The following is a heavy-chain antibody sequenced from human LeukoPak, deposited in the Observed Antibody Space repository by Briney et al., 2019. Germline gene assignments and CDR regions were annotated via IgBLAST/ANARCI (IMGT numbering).Heavy chain of an antibody. CDR2: IYYSGST. V-gene: IGHV4-39*07. J-gene: IGHJ6*03. Sequence: SETLSLTCTVSGGSISSSSYYWGWIRQPPGKGLEWIGSIYYSGSTYYNPSLKSRVTISVDTSKNQFSLKLSSVTAADTAVYYCARTYYDFWTGYYNYYYYYVDVWGKGTTVTVSS. CDR3: ARTYYDFWTGYYNYYYYYVDV. D-gene: IGHD3-3*01. CDR1: GGSISSSSYY.